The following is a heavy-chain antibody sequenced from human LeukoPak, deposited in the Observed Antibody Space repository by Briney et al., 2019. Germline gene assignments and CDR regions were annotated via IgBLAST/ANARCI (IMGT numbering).Heavy chain of an antibody. CDR3: GRDNYGSIDF. Sequence: PSGSLRLSCTASGFTFTTYWMIWVRQVPGEGLVYVSHMNHDGTITNYAHSVKGRFTISRDNAKSTVFLQMDSLRAEDTAVYYCGRDNYGSIDFWGQGVLVTVSS. CDR1: GFTFTTYW. J-gene: IGHJ4*02. D-gene: IGHD3-10*01. CDR2: MNHDGTIT. V-gene: IGHV3-74*01.